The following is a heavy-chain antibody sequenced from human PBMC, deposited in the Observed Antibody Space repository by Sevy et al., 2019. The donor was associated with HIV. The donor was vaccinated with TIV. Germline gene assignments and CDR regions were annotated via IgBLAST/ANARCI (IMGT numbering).Heavy chain of an antibody. V-gene: IGHV4-59*01. Sequence: SETLSLTSTVSGGSISSYYWIWIRQPPGKGLEWIGYIYYSGSTNYNPSLKSRVTISVDTSKNQFSLKLSSVTAADTAVYYCARANRARGRFDYWGQGTLVTVSS. CDR1: GGSISSYY. J-gene: IGHJ4*02. CDR3: ARANRARGRFDY. CDR2: IYYSGST.